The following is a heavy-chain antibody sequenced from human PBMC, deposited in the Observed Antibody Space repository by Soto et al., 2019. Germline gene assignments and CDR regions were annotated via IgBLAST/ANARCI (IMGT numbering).Heavy chain of an antibody. CDR1: GFTFSNYW. CDR3: AREIRGYSYGYGSALAY. Sequence: PGGSLRLSCAASGFTFSNYWMTWVRQAPGKGLEWVANIKQDGYEKYYVDSVKGRFTISRDNAKNSLYLQMNSLRAEDTAVYYCAREIRGYSYGYGSALAYWGQGTLVTVSS. J-gene: IGHJ4*02. CDR2: IKQDGYEK. D-gene: IGHD5-18*01. V-gene: IGHV3-7*01.